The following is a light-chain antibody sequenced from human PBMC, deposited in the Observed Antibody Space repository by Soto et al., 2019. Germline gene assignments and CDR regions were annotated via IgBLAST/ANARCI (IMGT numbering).Light chain of an antibody. CDR2: GAS. CDR3: QQHGDAPIT. CDR1: QSVSSN. Sequence: EIVMTQSPATLSVSPGERPTLSCRASQSVSSNLAWYQQKPGQAPRLLIYGASSRATGIPDRFSGSGSGTDVSLTISRLEPEDFAVYYCQQHGDAPITFGQGTRRRL. J-gene: IGKJ5*01. V-gene: IGKV3-20*01.